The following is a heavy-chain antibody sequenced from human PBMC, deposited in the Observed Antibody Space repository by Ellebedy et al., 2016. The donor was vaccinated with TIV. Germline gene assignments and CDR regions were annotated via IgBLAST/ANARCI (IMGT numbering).Heavy chain of an antibody. V-gene: IGHV4-38-2*02. D-gene: IGHD4-23*01. CDR2: IRHSGST. Sequence: MPSETLSLTCSVSGYSISSGYVWGWIRQPPGKGLEWIGSIRHSGSTYYNRSLKDRLIISLDTSKNQFSLRLSSVTAADTAVYYCARDLGSGGDSDYWGQGTLVTVSS. CDR3: ARDLGSGGDSDY. CDR1: GYSISSGYV. J-gene: IGHJ4*02.